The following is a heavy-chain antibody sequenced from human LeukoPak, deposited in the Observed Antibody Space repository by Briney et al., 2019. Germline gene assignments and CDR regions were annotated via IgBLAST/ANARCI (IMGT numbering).Heavy chain of an antibody. D-gene: IGHD2-2*01. CDR3: ARGLVVVPAVSDY. CDR1: GFTFSSYG. CDR2: IRYDGSIK. Sequence: PGGSLRVSCAASGFTFSSYGMHWVRQAPGKGLEWVAFIRYDGSIKYYADSVKGRFTISRDNSKNTLYLQMNSLTVEDTAVYYCARGLVVVPAVSDYWGRGTLVTVSS. J-gene: IGHJ4*02. V-gene: IGHV3-30*02.